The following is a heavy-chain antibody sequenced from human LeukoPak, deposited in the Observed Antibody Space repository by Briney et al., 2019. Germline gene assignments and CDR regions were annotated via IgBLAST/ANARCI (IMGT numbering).Heavy chain of an antibody. D-gene: IGHD1-26*01. V-gene: IGHV4-34*01. CDR2: INHSGST. CDR1: GGSFGGYY. Sequence: SETLSLTCAVYGGSFGGYYWSWIRQPPGKGLEWIGEINHSGSTNYNPSLKSRVTISVDTSKNQFSLKLSSVTAADTAVYYCARGYSGSFDYWGQGTLVTVSS. J-gene: IGHJ4*02. CDR3: ARGYSGSFDY.